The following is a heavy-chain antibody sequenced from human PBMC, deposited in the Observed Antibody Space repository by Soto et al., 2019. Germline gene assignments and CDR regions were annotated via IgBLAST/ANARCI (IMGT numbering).Heavy chain of an antibody. CDR1: GFTFDDYA. D-gene: IGHD7-27*01. CDR3: AKDQNWEASYYFDY. J-gene: IGHJ4*02. Sequence: PGGSLRLSCAASGFTFDDYAMHWVRQAPGKGLEWVSGISWNSGSIGYADSVKGRFTISRDNAKNSLYLQMNSLRAEDTALYYCAKDQNWEASYYFDYWGQGTLVTVSS. V-gene: IGHV3-9*01. CDR2: ISWNSGSI.